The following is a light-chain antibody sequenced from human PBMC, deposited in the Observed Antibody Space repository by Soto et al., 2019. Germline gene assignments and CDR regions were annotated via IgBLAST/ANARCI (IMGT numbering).Light chain of an antibody. CDR3: SSYAGSNNLV. J-gene: IGLJ2*01. V-gene: IGLV2-8*01. Sequence: QSALTQPPSASGSPGQSVTISCTGTSSDVGGYKYVSWYQQHPGKAPKLLIYEVSKRPSGVPDRFSGSKSGNTASLTVSGLQAEDEADYYCSSYAGSNNLVVGGGTQLTVL. CDR2: EVS. CDR1: SSDVGGYKY.